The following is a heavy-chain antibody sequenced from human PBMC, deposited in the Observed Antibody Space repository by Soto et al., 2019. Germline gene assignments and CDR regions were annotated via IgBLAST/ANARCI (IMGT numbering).Heavy chain of an antibody. J-gene: IGHJ6*02. Sequence: QVQLVQSGAEVKKPGASVKVSCKASGYTFTSYGISWVRQAPGQGLEWMGWISAYNGNTNYAQKLQGRVTMTTDTSPSTAYMELRSLRSDDTAVYYCARAPFGWLLRGAEPYGMDVWGQGTTVTVSS. D-gene: IGHD3-9*01. CDR1: GYTFTSYG. V-gene: IGHV1-18*01. CDR3: ARAPFGWLLRGAEPYGMDV. CDR2: ISAYNGNT.